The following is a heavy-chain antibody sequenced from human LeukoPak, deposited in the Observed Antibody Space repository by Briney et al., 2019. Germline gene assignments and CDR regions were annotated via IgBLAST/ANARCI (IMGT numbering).Heavy chain of an antibody. CDR1: GFTFSSYG. V-gene: IGHV3-33*06. Sequence: GGSRRLSCAASGFTFSSYGMYWVRQAPGKGLEWLTVIWHDGSAEFYADSVRGRFSISRDDSKNTVYLQMTSLRAEDTALYYCAKDSRGGWSGYFDLWGQGTLVTVSS. CDR3: AKDSRGGWSGYFDL. J-gene: IGHJ4*02. CDR2: IWHDGSAE. D-gene: IGHD6-19*01.